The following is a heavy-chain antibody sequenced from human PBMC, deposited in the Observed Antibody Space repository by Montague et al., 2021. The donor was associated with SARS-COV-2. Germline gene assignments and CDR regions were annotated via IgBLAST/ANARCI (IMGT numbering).Heavy chain of an antibody. Sequence: SETLSLTCNVSGGSISRGGYYWDWIRRPPGMGLEWIGTIYYSGSTDYNPSLKSRVTISVDTSRNQFSLKVSSVTAADTAVYYCATTGGPTTVAGPFDYWGQGTPVTVSS. D-gene: IGHD6-19*01. V-gene: IGHV4-39*01. CDR2: IYYSGST. CDR1: GGSISRGGYY. J-gene: IGHJ4*02. CDR3: ATTGGPTTVAGPFDY.